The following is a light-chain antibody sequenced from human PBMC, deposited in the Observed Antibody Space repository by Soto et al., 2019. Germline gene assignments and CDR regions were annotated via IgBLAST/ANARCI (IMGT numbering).Light chain of an antibody. Sequence: ETVLTQSPGTLSLSPGDTATLSCRASQSVSSTYLAWYQQKPGQAPRLLIYGASSRATGIPDRFSGSGSGTDFTLTISRLEPEDFVVYYCQQYGISSWTFGQGTKVDIK. CDR2: GAS. CDR1: QSVSSTY. V-gene: IGKV3-20*01. J-gene: IGKJ1*01. CDR3: QQYGISSWT.